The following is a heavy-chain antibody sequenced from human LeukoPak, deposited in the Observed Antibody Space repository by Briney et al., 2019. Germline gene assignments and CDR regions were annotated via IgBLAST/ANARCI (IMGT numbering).Heavy chain of an antibody. J-gene: IGHJ6*03. V-gene: IGHV4-38-2*02. CDR2: IYRSGST. CDR1: GYSISSGYY. CDR3: ARGDCSSTICYSPMDV. Sequence: PSETLSLTCTVSGYSISSGYYWVWVRQPPGKGLEWIGSIYRSGSTNYNPSLKSRVTISVDTSKNQFSLKVSSVTAADTAVYYCARGDCSSTICYSPMDVWGKGTTVTVSS. D-gene: IGHD2-2*01.